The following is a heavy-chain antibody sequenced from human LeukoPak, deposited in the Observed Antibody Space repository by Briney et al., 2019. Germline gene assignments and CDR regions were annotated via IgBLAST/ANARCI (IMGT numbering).Heavy chain of an antibody. D-gene: IGHD5-18*01. CDR3: ARSRINTAMVTYWFDP. Sequence: PSEALSLTCAVYGGSFSGYYWSWIRQPPGKGLEWIGEINHSGSTNYNPSLKSRVTISVDTSKNQFSLKLSSVTAADTAVYYCARSRINTAMVTYWFDPWGQGTLVTVSS. J-gene: IGHJ5*02. CDR2: INHSGST. CDR1: GGSFSGYY. V-gene: IGHV4-34*01.